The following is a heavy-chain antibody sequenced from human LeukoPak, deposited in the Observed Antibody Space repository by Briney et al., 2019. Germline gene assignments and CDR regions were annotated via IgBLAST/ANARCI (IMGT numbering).Heavy chain of an antibody. CDR3: ARNPLSCSSTSCFSRWLFPFDY. CDR1: GYTFTSYV. CDR2: ISAYNGNT. D-gene: IGHD2-2*01. V-gene: IGHV1-18*01. Sequence: ASVKVSCKASGYTFTSYVISWVRQAPGQGLEWMGWISAYNGNTNYAQKLQGRVTMTTDTSTSTAYMELRSLRSDDTAVYYCARNPLSCSSTSCFSRWLFPFDYWGQGTLVAVSS. J-gene: IGHJ4*02.